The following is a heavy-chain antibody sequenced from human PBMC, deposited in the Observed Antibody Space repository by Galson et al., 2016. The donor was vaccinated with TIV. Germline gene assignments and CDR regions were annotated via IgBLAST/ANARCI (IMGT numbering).Heavy chain of an antibody. CDR1: GFTFRSSA. V-gene: IGHV3-30*04. CDR2: ISYDGNYK. J-gene: IGHJ6*02. CDR3: AREDHQYGSGWYSYYFYYGMDI. Sequence: SLRLSCAASGFTFRSSAMYWVRQAPGKGLQCVAIISYDGNYKYYSDSVKGRFTISRDTSKNTLYLHMNGLRPADTALYYCAREDHQYGSGWYSYYFYYGMDIWGQGTTVTVS. D-gene: IGHD6-19*01.